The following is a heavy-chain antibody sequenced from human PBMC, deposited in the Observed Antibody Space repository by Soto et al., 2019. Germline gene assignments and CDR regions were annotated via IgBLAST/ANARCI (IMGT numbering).Heavy chain of an antibody. Sequence: PSETLSLTCTVSGGPVRNGSCYWSWIRQSPGKGLEWIGYIYHTGSPNYNPSLKSRVTISVDTSKNLFSLNLTSLTAADTAVYFCARASTLRGGWLDPWGQGALVTVSS. V-gene: IGHV4-61*01. CDR2: IYHTGSP. D-gene: IGHD2-15*01. CDR3: ARASTLRGGWLDP. J-gene: IGHJ5*02. CDR1: GGPVRNGSCY.